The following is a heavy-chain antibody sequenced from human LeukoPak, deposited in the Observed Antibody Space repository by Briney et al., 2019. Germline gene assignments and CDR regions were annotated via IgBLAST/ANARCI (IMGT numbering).Heavy chain of an antibody. CDR3: AREYYDFWSGSFYFDY. V-gene: IGHV4-61*01. J-gene: IGHJ4*02. CDR1: GGSVSSGSYY. CDR2: IYYSGST. D-gene: IGHD3-3*01. Sequence: PSESLSLTCTVSGGSVSSGSYYWSWIRQPPGKGLEWIGYIYYSGSTNYNPSLKSRVTISVDTSKNQFSLKLSSVTAADTAVYYCAREYYDFWSGSFYFDYWGQGTLVTVSS.